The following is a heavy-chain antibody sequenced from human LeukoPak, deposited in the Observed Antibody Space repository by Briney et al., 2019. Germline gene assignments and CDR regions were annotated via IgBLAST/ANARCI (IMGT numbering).Heavy chain of an antibody. V-gene: IGHV3-33*01. J-gene: IGHJ6*02. CDR2: IWYDGSNK. CDR1: GFTFSSYG. CDR3: ARDRGAYYDILTGYYYGMDV. Sequence: PGGSLRPSCAASGFTFSSYGMHWVRQAPGKGLEWVAVIWYDGSNKYYADSVKGRFTISRDNSKNTLYLQMNSLRAEDTAVYYCARDRGAYYDILTGYYYGMDVWGQGTTVTVSS. D-gene: IGHD3-9*01.